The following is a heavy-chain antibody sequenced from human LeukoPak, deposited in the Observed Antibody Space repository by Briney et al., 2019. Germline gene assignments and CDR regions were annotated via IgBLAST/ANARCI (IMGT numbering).Heavy chain of an antibody. J-gene: IGHJ5*02. CDR1: GGSFSGYY. V-gene: IGHV4-34*01. CDR3: ALGLGKYCSGGSCYGRWFDP. D-gene: IGHD2-15*01. Sequence: KPSETLSITCAVYGGSFSGYYWSWIRQPPGKGLEWIGKINHSGSTNYNPSLKSRVTISVDTSKNQFSLKLSSVTAADTAVYYCALGLGKYCSGGSCYGRWFDPWGQGTLVTVSS. CDR2: INHSGST.